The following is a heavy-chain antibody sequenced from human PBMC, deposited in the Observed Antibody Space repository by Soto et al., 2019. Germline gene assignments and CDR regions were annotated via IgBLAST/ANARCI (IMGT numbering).Heavy chain of an antibody. CDR1: GYTFTGCG. CDR2: INAGNGNT. Sequence: DLVKVSCRAPGYTFTGCGISWVRQAPGQGLEWMGWINAGNGNTKYSQKFQGRVTITRDTSASTAYMELSSLRSEDTAMYYCARSIEMATARDYCG. D-gene: IGHD2-21*02. J-gene: IGHJ4*01. CDR3: ARSIEMATARDY. V-gene: IGHV1-3*01.